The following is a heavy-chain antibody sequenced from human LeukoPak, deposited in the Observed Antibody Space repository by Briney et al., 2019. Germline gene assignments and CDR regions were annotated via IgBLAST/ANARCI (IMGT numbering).Heavy chain of an antibody. D-gene: IGHD5-24*01. Sequence: GGSLRLSCTASGFPISSHYISWVRPAPGKGLDWVSVIYRSGGTYFADSVKGRFTISRDDSQNTVSLQMNNLRAEDTAVYCCTRTIPPAHWGQGTLVTVSS. J-gene: IGHJ4*02. CDR2: IYRSGGT. CDR3: TRTIPPAH. V-gene: IGHV3-53*01. CDR1: GFPISSHY.